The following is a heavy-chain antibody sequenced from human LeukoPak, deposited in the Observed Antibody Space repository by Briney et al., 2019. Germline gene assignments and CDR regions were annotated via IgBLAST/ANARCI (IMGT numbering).Heavy chain of an antibody. CDR2: ISGNNGNT. CDR3: ARKGGRVVVIEEETYYYYGMDV. CDR1: GYSFTSYG. V-gene: IGHV1-18*01. Sequence: ASVKVSCKASGYSFTSYGISWVRQAPGQGLEWMGWISGNNGNTNYAQKLQGRVTMTTDTSTSTAYMELRSLRSDDTAVYYCARKGGRVVVIEEETYYYYGMDVWGQGTTVTVSS. D-gene: IGHD3-22*01. J-gene: IGHJ6*02.